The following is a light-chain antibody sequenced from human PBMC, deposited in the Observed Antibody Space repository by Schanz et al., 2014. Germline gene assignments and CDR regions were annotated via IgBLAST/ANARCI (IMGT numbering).Light chain of an antibody. CDR3: SSYTGSTSFWV. Sequence: QSALTQPRSVSGSPGQSVTISCTGTSSDVGNYNYVSWYQRHPGKAPKLIIYDVSKRPSGVPDRFSGSKSGNTASLTISGLQAEDEADYYCSSYTGSTSFWVFGGGTKLTVL. J-gene: IGLJ3*02. CDR2: DVS. CDR1: SSDVGNYNY. V-gene: IGLV2-11*01.